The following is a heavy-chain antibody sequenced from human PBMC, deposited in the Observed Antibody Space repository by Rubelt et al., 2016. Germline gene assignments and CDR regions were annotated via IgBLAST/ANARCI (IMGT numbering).Heavy chain of an antibody. J-gene: IGHJ5*02. CDR2: ISGSGGST. CDR1: GFTFSTYG. D-gene: IGHD1-26*01. Sequence: PGGSLRLSCAASGFTFSTYGMTWVRQAPGKGLEWVSAISGSGGSTYYADSVKGRFTISRDNSKNTLYLQMNSLRAEDMAVYYCANDRWELRNGGWFDPWGQGTLVTVSS. CDR3: ANDRWELRNGGWFDP. V-gene: IGHV3-23*01.